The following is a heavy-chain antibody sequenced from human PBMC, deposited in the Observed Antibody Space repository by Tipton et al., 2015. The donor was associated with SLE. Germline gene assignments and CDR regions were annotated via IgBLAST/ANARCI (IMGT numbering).Heavy chain of an antibody. CDR1: GGSISSYY. J-gene: IGHJ3*02. CDR3: ARENIGYNYAFDM. CDR2: IYYSGST. D-gene: IGHD5-24*01. Sequence: TLSLTCTVSGGSISSYYWSWIRQLPGKGLEWIGYIYYSGSTNYNPSLKSRVTISVDTSKNQFSLKVSSVTAADTAVYYCARENIGYNYAFDMWGQGTMVTVSS. V-gene: IGHV4-59*12.